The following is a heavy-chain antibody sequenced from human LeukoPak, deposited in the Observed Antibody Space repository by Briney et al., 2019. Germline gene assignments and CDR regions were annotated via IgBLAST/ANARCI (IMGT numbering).Heavy chain of an antibody. CDR3: ARSSSSGYYYGYYFDY. D-gene: IGHD3-22*01. Sequence: SQTLSLTCTVSGGSISSGSYYWSWIRQPAGKGLEWIGRIYTSGSTNYNPSLKSRVTISVDTSKNQFSLKLSSVTAADTAVYYCARSSSSGYYYGYYFDYWGQGTLATVSS. CDR1: GGSISSGSYY. J-gene: IGHJ4*02. V-gene: IGHV4-61*02. CDR2: IYTSGST.